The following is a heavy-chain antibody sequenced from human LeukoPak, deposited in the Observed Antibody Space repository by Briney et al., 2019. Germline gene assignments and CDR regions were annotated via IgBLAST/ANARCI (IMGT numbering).Heavy chain of an antibody. CDR2: ISGGGGST. D-gene: IGHD1-14*01. J-gene: IGHJ4*02. CDR1: GFTFTSYS. Sequence: GGSLRLSCAASGFTFTSYSMNWVRQAPGKGLEWVSTISGGGGSTYYADSVKSRFTISRDNSKNTLYLQMNSLRAEDTAVYYCARDQTEGVFDYWGQGTLVTVSS. CDR3: ARDQTEGVFDY. V-gene: IGHV3-23*01.